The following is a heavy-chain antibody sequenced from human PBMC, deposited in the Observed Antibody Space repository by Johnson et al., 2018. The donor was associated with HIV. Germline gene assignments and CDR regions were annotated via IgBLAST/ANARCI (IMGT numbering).Heavy chain of an antibody. CDR2: ISYDGINK. CDR3: ARSGPNWAFDF. D-gene: IGHD1-1*01. V-gene: IGHV3-30-3*01. Sequence: QVQLLESGGGVVRPGGSLRLSCAASGFTFSSYAMHWVRQAPGKGLEWVAVISYDGINKYYADSVKGRITISRDNAKNTMFVQMNSLRAEDTAVYYCARSGPNWAFDFWGQGTMVTVSS. CDR1: GFTFSSYA. J-gene: IGHJ3*01.